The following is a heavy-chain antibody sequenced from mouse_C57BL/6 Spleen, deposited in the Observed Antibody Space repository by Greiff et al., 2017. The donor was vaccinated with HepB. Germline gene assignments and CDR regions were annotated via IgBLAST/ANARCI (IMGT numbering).Heavy chain of an antibody. CDR3: ATSTIVTTRFAY. V-gene: IGHV1-52*01. CDR1: GYTFTSYW. Sequence: QVQLKQPGAELVRPGSSVKLSCKASGYTFTSYWMHWVKHRPIQGLEWIGNIDPSDSETHYNQKFKDKATLTVDKSSSTAYMQLSSLTSEDSAVYYCATSTIVTTRFAYWGQGTLVTVSA. CDR2: IDPSDSET. D-gene: IGHD2-5*01. J-gene: IGHJ3*01.